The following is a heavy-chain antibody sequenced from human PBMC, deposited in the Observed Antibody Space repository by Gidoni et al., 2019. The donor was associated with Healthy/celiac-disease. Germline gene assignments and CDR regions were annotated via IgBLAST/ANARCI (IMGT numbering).Heavy chain of an antibody. CDR1: GGSFSGYY. Sequence: QVQLQQWGAGLLKPSETLSLTCAVYGGSFSGYYWSWIRQPPGKGLEWIGEINHSGSTNYNPSLKSRVTISVDTSKNQFSLKLSSVTAADTAVYYCARIPRRASRSNYYFDYWGQGTLVTVSS. CDR3: ARIPRRASRSNYYFDY. J-gene: IGHJ4*02. D-gene: IGHD2-2*02. V-gene: IGHV4-34*01. CDR2: INHSGST.